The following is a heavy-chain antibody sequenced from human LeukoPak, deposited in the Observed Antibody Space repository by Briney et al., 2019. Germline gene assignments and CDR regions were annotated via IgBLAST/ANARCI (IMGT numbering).Heavy chain of an antibody. D-gene: IGHD6-19*01. CDR1: GYSFTTYW. CDR2: IYPGDSDT. CDR3: ASAYSSGWYWSDP. J-gene: IGHJ5*02. Sequence: RGESLKISCKGSGYSFTTYWIGWVRQMPGKGLEWMGIIYPGDSDTRYSPSFQGQVTISADKSISTAYLQWSSLKASDTAMYYCASAYSSGWYWSDPWGQGTLVTVSS. V-gene: IGHV5-51*01.